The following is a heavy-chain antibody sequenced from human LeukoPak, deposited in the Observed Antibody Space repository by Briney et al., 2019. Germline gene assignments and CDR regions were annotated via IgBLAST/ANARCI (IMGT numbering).Heavy chain of an antibody. J-gene: IGHJ5*02. CDR1: GGSISTYY. Sequence: SETLSLTCTVSGGSISTYYWSWIRQPPGKGLEWIGHIFYSGNTNYNPSLKSRVTISVDTSKTQFSLKLNCVPAADTAVYYCARRSASGRPFDPWGQGTLVTVSS. V-gene: IGHV4-59*08. CDR2: IFYSGNT. CDR3: ARRSASGRPFDP. D-gene: IGHD3-10*01.